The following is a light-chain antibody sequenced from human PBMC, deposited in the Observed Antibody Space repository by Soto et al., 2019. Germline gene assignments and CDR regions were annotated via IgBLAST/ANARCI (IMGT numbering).Light chain of an antibody. V-gene: IGKV3-20*01. Sequence: EIVLTQSPGTLSLSPGERATLSCRASQSVSSSYLAWYQQKPGQAPRLLIYGASSRATGIPDRFSGSGSGTDFTLTISILEPEDFAVYYCQQYGSSPPATFGQGTKLELK. CDR3: QQYGSSPPAT. CDR2: GAS. CDR1: QSVSSSY. J-gene: IGKJ2*01.